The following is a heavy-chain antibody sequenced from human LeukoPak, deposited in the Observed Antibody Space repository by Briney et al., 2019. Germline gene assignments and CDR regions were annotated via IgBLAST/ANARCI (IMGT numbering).Heavy chain of an antibody. Sequence: GGSLRLSCAASGFTFSSYWMHWVRQAPGKGLVWVSRINSDGSSTSYADSVKDRFTISRDNAKNTLYLQTNSLRAEDTAVYYCARATSGSYYVYWGQGTLVTVSS. CDR3: ARATSGSYYVY. J-gene: IGHJ4*02. CDR2: INSDGSST. D-gene: IGHD1-26*01. V-gene: IGHV3-74*01. CDR1: GFTFSSYW.